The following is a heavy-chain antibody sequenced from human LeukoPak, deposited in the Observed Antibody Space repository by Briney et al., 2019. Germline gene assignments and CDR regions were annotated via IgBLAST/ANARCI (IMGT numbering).Heavy chain of an antibody. J-gene: IGHJ5*02. D-gene: IGHD6-13*01. CDR1: GYTFTGDY. CDR2: INPNSGGT. Sequence: ASVKVSCKASGYTFTGDYMHWVRQAPGQGPEWMGWINPNSGGTNYAQKFQGRVTMTRDTSISTAYMELSRLTSDDTAVYYCAGAYKAAGTGKWFDPWGQGTLGTVSS. V-gene: IGHV1-2*02. CDR3: AGAYKAAGTGKWFDP.